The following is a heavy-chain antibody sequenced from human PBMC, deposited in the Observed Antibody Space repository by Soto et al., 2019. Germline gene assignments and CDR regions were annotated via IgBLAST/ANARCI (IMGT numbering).Heavy chain of an antibody. CDR2: IIPIFETA. J-gene: IGHJ4*02. CDR3: ATSTSSSWQNDY. V-gene: IGHV1-69*01. Sequence: QVQLEQSGAEVKKPGSSVKVSCKASGGTFNTLAISWVRQAPGQGLEWIGGIIPIFETANYAQRLQDRLTITADESTRTAYMELSRLTSDDTAIYFCATSTSSSWQNDYWGLGTLVVVSS. D-gene: IGHD6-13*01. CDR1: GGTFNTLA.